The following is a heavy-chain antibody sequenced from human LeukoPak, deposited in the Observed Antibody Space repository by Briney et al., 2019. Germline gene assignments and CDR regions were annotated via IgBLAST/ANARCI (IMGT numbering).Heavy chain of an antibody. J-gene: IGHJ4*02. D-gene: IGHD3-9*01. CDR2: ISYDGSNK. CDR1: GFTFSSYA. Sequence: PGGSLRLSCAASGFTFSSYAMHWVRQAPGKGLEWVAVISYDGSNKYYADSVKGRFTISRDNSKNTLYLQMNSLRAEDTAVYYCAKVSGRYYDILTGYYRIRFFDYWGQGTLVTVSS. CDR3: AKVSGRYYDILTGYYRIRFFDY. V-gene: IGHV3-30*04.